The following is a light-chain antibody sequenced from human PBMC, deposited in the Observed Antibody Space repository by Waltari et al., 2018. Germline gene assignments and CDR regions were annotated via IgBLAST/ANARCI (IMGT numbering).Light chain of an antibody. CDR2: GAS. J-gene: IGKJ2*01. CDR3: QQYGSSVLYT. Sequence: VLTQSPGTPSLSPGERATLSCRASQSLTKRYLAWYQQKPGQAPRLLIYGASSRAAGIPDRLSGSGSGTDFTLTISRLEAEDFAVYYCQQYGSSVLYTFGQGTKREIK. CDR1: QSLTKRY. V-gene: IGKV3-20*01.